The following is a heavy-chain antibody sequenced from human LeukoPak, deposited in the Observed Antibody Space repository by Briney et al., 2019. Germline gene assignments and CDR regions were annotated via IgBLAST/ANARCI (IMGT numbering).Heavy chain of an antibody. J-gene: IGHJ4*02. Sequence: GGSLRLSCAASGFSFSTYGMHWVRQAPGKGLEWLALIWHDGSNKYYADSVKGRFIISRDNSKNTLYLQLNNLRAEDTGVYYCAGDTPPGGDYYFEYWGRGTLVTVSS. V-gene: IGHV3-33*01. CDR1: GFSFSTYG. CDR3: AGDTPPGGDYYFEY. D-gene: IGHD3-16*01. CDR2: IWHDGSNK.